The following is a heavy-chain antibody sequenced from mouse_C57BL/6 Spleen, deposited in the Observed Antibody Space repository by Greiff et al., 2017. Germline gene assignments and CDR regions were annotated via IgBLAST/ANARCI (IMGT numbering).Heavy chain of an antibody. CDR1: GFSLTSYG. Sequence: QVQLQQSGPGLVQPSQSLSITCTVSGFSLTSYGVHWVRQSPGKGLEWLGVIWSGGSTDYNAAFISRLGISKDNSKSQVFFKMTSLQADDTAIYYCARNVYGDFDVWGTGTTVTVSS. V-gene: IGHV2-2*01. J-gene: IGHJ1*03. CDR3: ARNVYGDFDV. CDR2: IWSGGST.